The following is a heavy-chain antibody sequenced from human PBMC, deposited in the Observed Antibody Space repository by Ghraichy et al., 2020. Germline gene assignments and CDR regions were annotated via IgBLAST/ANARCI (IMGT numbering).Heavy chain of an antibody. CDR3: AGESDTVMELDY. CDR2: ISYSGTT. J-gene: IGHJ4*02. D-gene: IGHD5-18*01. V-gene: IGHV4-59*01. Sequence: SETLSLTCTVSGGSISSYFWSWIRQPPGKGLEWIGYISYSGTTNYNPSLKSRGTLSVDASKNQFSLKLTSVTAAETAVYYCAGESDTVMELDYWGQGTLVTFSS. CDR1: GGSISSYF.